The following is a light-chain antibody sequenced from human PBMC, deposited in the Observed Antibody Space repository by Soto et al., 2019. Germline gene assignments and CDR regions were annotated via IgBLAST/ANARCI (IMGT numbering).Light chain of an antibody. V-gene: IGKV3-11*01. Sequence: EMGWTQSPATLSLSPGKKATFSCRARTSVNNYIAWYQQKPGQAPRLLIYGASSRATGIPARFSGSGSGTDFTLTINSLEPEDFAVYYCQQRNIWPPVTFGQGTRLEIK. CDR1: TSVNNY. CDR2: GAS. J-gene: IGKJ5*01. CDR3: QQRNIWPPVT.